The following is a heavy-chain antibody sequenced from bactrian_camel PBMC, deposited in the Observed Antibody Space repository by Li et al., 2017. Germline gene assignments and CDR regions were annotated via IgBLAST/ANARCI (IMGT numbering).Heavy chain of an antibody. CDR1: GFLFSDAR. Sequence: VQLVESGGGLVQPGGSLRLSCAAEGFLFSDARMSWVRQVPGKGLEWVATITSDGTSATYADSVKGRFTISEDKAKNILYLQMNSLEPEDTAMYYCAADSPCEGTMPGGSWYPPRGEWPVQKLVQFWGQGTQVTVS. CDR3: AADSPCEGTMPGGSWYPPRGEWPVQKLVQF. CDR2: ITSDGTSA. D-gene: IGHD6*01. V-gene: IGHV3S42*01. J-gene: IGHJ4*01.